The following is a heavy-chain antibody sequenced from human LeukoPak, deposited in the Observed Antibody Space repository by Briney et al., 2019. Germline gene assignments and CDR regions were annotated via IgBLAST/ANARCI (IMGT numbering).Heavy chain of an antibody. CDR3: ARGEILSGNRFDY. V-gene: IGHV3-21*01. Sequence: GGSLRLSCAASGFTFDSYSLNWVRQAPGKGLEWVSSISSYSTYMHYADSVRGRFTISRDNAKNSLFLQMNSLRAEDTAVYYCARGEILSGNRFDYWGQGTLVAVSS. D-gene: IGHD3-10*01. CDR1: GFTFDSYS. J-gene: IGHJ4*02. CDR2: ISSYSTYM.